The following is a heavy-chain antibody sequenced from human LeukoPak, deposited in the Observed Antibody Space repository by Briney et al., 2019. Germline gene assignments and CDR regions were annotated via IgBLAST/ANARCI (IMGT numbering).Heavy chain of an antibody. D-gene: IGHD3-22*01. J-gene: IGHJ4*02. CDR2: ISGSGGST. CDR1: GFTFSSYA. Sequence: GGSLRLSCAASGFTFSSYAMSWVRQAPGKGLEWVSAISGSGGSTYYADSVKGRFTFSRDNSKNTLYLQMNSLRAEDTAVYYCAKVRVSGYVIDYWGQGTLVTVSS. CDR3: AKVRVSGYVIDY. V-gene: IGHV3-23*01.